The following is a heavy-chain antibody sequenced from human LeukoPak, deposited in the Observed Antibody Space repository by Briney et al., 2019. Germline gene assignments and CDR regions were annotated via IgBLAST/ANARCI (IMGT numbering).Heavy chain of an antibody. V-gene: IGHV1-3*01. D-gene: IGHD1-26*01. CDR1: GYTFTSYA. Sequence: ASVKVSCKASGYTFTSYAMHWVRQAPGQRLEWMGWINAGNGNTKYSQKFQGRVTITRDTSASTAYMELSSLRSEDTAVYYCARAPQVGATPFNWFDPWGQGTLVTVSS. J-gene: IGHJ5*02. CDR2: INAGNGNT. CDR3: ARAPQVGATPFNWFDP.